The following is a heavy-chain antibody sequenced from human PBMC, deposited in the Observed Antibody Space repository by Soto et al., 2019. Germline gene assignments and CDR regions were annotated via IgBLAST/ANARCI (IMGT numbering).Heavy chain of an antibody. Sequence: SETLSLTCAVYGGSFSGYYWSWIRQPPGKGLEWIGEINHSGSTNYNPSLKSRVTISVDTSKNQFSLKLSSVTAADTAVYYCARGAWRRLERKRYNAFDIWGQGTMVTVSS. D-gene: IGHD1-1*01. CDR1: GGSFSGYY. CDR3: ARGAWRRLERKRYNAFDI. V-gene: IGHV4-34*01. J-gene: IGHJ3*02. CDR2: INHSGST.